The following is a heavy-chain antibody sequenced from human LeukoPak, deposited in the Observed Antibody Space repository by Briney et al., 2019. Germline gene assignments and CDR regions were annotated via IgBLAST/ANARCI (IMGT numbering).Heavy chain of an antibody. J-gene: IGHJ4*02. Sequence: PGGSLRLSCAACGFSFSSYSINWVRQAPGKGLEWVSYISGDGNAKHYTDSVKGRFTISRDNAKNALYLQMNSLRAEDTAVYFCAGDFVYAFDYWGRGPLVPVSS. V-gene: IGHV3-48*01. CDR2: ISGDGNAK. CDR3: AGDFVYAFDY. D-gene: IGHD2/OR15-2a*01. CDR1: GFSFSSYS.